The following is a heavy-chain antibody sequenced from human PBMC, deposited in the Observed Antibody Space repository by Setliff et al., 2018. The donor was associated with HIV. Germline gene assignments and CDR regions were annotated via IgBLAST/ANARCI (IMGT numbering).Heavy chain of an antibody. J-gene: IGHJ4*02. Sequence: ASVKVSCKASADTFTNYAMHWVRQAPGQRLEWMGWINAGNGNTKYSQKIQGRVTITRDTSASTAYMELSSLRSEDTAVYYCARDRRPAGINYGYGYLDDWGQGTLVTVSS. V-gene: IGHV1-3*01. CDR1: ADTFTNYA. CDR2: INAGNGNT. D-gene: IGHD2-2*02. CDR3: ARDRRPAGINYGYGYLDD.